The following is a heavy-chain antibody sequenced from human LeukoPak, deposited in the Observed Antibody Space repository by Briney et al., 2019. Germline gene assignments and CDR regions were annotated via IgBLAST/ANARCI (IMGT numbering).Heavy chain of an antibody. J-gene: IGHJ4*02. CDR3: VRESGYSSGWYPY. D-gene: IGHD6-19*01. V-gene: IGHV5-51*01. CDR1: GYTFTNYR. CDR2: IYPGDSDS. Sequence: GESLKISCKGSGYTFTNYRIAWVRQMPGKGLEWMGMIYPGDSDSRYSPSFQGQVTFSADKSISTAYLQWSSLKASDSAMYYCVRESGYSSGWYPYWGQGTLVTVSS.